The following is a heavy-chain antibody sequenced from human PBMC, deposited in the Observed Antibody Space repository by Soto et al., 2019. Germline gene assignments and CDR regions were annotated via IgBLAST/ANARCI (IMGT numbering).Heavy chain of an antibody. Sequence: EVQLVESGGGLVKPGGSLRLSCAASGFNFSDAWMNWVRQGPGKGLEWVGDVKTKTDGGATEYAASVTGRLIVSRDDSRNTLYLQMNSLKSEDTAMYYCTTLGPSWGKGTLVAVSS. CDR2: VKTKTDGGAT. J-gene: IGHJ4*02. V-gene: IGHV3-15*07. CDR1: GFNFSDAW. CDR3: TTLGPS.